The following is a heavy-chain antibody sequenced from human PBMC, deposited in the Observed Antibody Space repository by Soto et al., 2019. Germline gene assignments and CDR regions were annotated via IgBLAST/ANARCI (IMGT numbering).Heavy chain of an antibody. CDR3: AIDEPRFCSGGSGYSGTDY. V-gene: IGHV4-34*01. D-gene: IGHD2-15*01. CDR1: GGSFSGYY. Sequence: SETLSLTCAVYGGSFSGYYWSWIRQPPGKGLEWIGEINHSGSTNYNPSLKSRVTISVDTSKNQFSLKLSSVTAADTAVYYCAIDEPRFCSGGSGYSGTDYWGRGTLVNVSS. J-gene: IGHJ4*02. CDR2: INHSGST.